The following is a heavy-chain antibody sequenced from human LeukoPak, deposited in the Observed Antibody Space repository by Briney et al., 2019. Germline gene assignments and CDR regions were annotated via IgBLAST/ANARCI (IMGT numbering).Heavy chain of an antibody. CDR2: IYYSGST. Sequence: SETLSLTCTVSGGSISSGSYYWGWIRQPPGKGLEWIGSIYYSGSTYYNPSLKSRVTISVDTSKNQFSLKLSSVTAADTAVYYCAGRYSYGYVEWFDPWGQGTLVTVSS. J-gene: IGHJ5*02. D-gene: IGHD5-18*01. CDR3: AGRYSYGYVEWFDP. V-gene: IGHV4-39*01. CDR1: GGSISSGSYY.